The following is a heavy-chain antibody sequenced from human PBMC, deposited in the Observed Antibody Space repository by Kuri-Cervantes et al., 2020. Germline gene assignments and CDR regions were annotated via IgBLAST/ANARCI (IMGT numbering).Heavy chain of an antibody. Sequence: SETLSLTCTVSGGSISSYYWSWIRQPPGKGLEWIGYIYYSGSTYYNPSLKSRVTISVDTSKNQFSLKLSSVTAADTAVYYCARRGSSGDYFDFWGQGTLVTVSS. D-gene: IGHD3-16*01. V-gene: IGHV4-59*08. J-gene: IGHJ4*02. CDR2: IYYSGST. CDR1: GGSISSYY. CDR3: ARRGSSGDYFDF.